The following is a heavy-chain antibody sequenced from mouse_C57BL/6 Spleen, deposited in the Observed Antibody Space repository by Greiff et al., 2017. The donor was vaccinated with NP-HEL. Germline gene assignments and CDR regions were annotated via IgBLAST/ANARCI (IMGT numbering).Heavy chain of an antibody. J-gene: IGHJ1*03. CDR1: GYAFTNYL. Sequence: VQLQESGAELVRPGTSVKVSCKASGYAFTNYLIEWVKQRPGQGLEWIGVINPGSGGTNYNEKFKGKATLTVDKSSSTAYMQLSSLTSEDSAVYFCAGSRGYYGSSYGWYFDVWGTGTTVTVSS. CDR2: INPGSGGT. D-gene: IGHD1-1*01. CDR3: AGSRGYYGSSYGWYFDV. V-gene: IGHV1-54*01.